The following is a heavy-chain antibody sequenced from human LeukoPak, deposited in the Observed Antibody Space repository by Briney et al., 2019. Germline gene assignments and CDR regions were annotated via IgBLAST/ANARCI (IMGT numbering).Heavy chain of an antibody. V-gene: IGHV4-59*08. CDR1: GGSISSYY. Sequence: PSETLSLTCTVSGGSISSYYWSWIRQPPGKGLEWIGYIYYSGSTNYNPSLKSRVTISVDTSKNQFSLKLSSVTAADTAVYYCARVQVYYYYYGMDVWGQGTTVTVSS. CDR3: ARVQVYYYYYGMDV. J-gene: IGHJ6*02. CDR2: IYYSGST.